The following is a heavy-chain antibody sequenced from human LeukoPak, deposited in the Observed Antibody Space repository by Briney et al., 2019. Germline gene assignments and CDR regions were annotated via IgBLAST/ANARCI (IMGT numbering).Heavy chain of an antibody. Sequence: SETLSLTCTVSGGSISSYYWSWIRQPPGKGLEWIGYISDSGSTNYNPSLKSRVTMSVDASKNQFSLKLSSVTAADPAVYYCARHNYDFWSGNNWFDPWGQGTLVTVSS. V-gene: IGHV4-59*01. CDR2: ISDSGST. J-gene: IGHJ5*02. CDR1: GGSISSYY. D-gene: IGHD3-3*01. CDR3: ARHNYDFWSGNNWFDP.